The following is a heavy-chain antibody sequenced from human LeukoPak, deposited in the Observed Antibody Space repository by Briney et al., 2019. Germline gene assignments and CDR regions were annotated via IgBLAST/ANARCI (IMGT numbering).Heavy chain of an antibody. J-gene: IGHJ4*02. CDR3: ARGRPGDYVWGSYRSYFDY. V-gene: IGHV4-34*01. Sequence: SETLSLTCAVYGGSFSAYYWSWIRQPPGKGLEWIGEINHSGSTNYNPSLKSRVTISVDTSKNQFSLKLSSVTAADTAVYYCARGRPGDYVWGSYRSYFDYWGQGTLVTVSS. CDR2: INHSGST. CDR1: GGSFSAYY. D-gene: IGHD3-16*02.